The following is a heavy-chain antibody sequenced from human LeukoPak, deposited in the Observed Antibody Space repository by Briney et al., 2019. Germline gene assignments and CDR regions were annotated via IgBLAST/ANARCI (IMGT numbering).Heavy chain of an antibody. V-gene: IGHV3-23*01. CDR1: GFTFSSYA. D-gene: IGHD3-22*01. CDR2: VSGSGGST. CDR3: AKESGDSRGYCSS. Sequence: GGSLRLSCAASGFTFSSYAMSWVRQAPGKGLEWVSVVSGSGGSTYYADSVKGRFTISRDNSKNTLYLQMNSLRAEDTGVYYCAKESGDSRGYCSSWGQGTLVTVSS. J-gene: IGHJ5*02.